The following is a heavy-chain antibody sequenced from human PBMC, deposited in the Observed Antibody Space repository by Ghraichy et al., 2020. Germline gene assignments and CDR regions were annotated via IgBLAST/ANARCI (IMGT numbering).Heavy chain of an antibody. J-gene: IGHJ4*02. Sequence: GGSLRLSCAASGFTFSSYGMHWLRRAPGTGLEWVAVISYDGSNKYYADSVKGRFTISRDNSKNTLYLQMNSLRAEDTAVYYCAKDRADSSGYYPDYWGQGTLVTVS. CDR3: AKDRADSSGYYPDY. D-gene: IGHD3-22*01. V-gene: IGHV3-30*18. CDR1: GFTFSSYG. CDR2: ISYDGSNK.